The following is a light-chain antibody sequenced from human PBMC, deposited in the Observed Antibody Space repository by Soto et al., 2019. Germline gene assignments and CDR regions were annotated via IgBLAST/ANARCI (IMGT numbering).Light chain of an antibody. Sequence: QSVLTQPASVSGSPGQSITISCTGTSSDVGGYNYVSWYQQHPGKAPKLMIYEVSNRPSGVSNRFSGSKSGNTASLTSSGLQAEDEADYYCSSYTSSILYVFGTGTKVTVL. CDR2: EVS. J-gene: IGLJ1*01. V-gene: IGLV2-14*01. CDR1: SSDVGGYNY. CDR3: SSYTSSILYV.